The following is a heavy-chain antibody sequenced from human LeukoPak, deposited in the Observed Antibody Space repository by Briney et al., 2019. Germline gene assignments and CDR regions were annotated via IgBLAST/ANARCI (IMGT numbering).Heavy chain of an antibody. V-gene: IGHV3-7*01. D-gene: IGHD5-18*01. Sequence: GGSLRLSCAASGFTFSSYWMSWVRQAPGKGLEWVANIKQDGSEKYYVDSVKGRFTTSRDNAKNSLYLQMNSLRAEDTAVYYCARLMVDTAMVTFFDPWGQGTLVTVSS. CDR2: IKQDGSEK. CDR1: GFTFSSYW. CDR3: ARLMVDTAMVTFFDP. J-gene: IGHJ5*02.